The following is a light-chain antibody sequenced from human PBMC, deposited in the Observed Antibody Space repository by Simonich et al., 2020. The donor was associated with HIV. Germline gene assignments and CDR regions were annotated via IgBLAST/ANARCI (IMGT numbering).Light chain of an antibody. Sequence: QSALTQPASVSGSPGRSLTISCTGTSSDVVGYNYVSWDQQHPGKAPNLMIYDVSNRPSGVSNRVAGSKSGNTASLTISGLQAEDEADYYCSSYTSSSTLVFGGGTKLTVL. CDR1: SSDVVGYNY. V-gene: IGLV2-14*03. J-gene: IGLJ2*01. CDR2: DVS. CDR3: SSYTSSSTLV.